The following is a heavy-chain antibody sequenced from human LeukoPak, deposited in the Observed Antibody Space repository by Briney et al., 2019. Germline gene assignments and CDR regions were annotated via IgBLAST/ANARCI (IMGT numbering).Heavy chain of an antibody. CDR2: ISSSGSTI. J-gene: IGHJ4*02. Sequence: GGSLRLSCAASGFTFSSYEMNWVRQAPGKGLEWVSYISSSGSTIYYADSVKGRFTISRDNAKNSLYLQMNSLRAEDTAVYYCARVWYSGSYPVDYWGQGTLITVSS. CDR1: GFTFSSYE. CDR3: ARVWYSGSYPVDY. V-gene: IGHV3-48*03. D-gene: IGHD1-26*01.